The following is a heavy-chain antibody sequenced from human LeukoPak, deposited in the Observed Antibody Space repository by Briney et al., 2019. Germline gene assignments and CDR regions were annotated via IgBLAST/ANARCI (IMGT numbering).Heavy chain of an antibody. CDR2: IYPGDPDT. CDR1: GYSFTSYW. J-gene: IGHJ4*02. CDR3: ARQREPYGDLHGFVDY. Sequence: GESLKISCKGSGYSFTSYWIGWVRQMPGKGLEWMGIIYPGDPDTRYSPSFQGQVTISADKSISTAYLQWSSLKASDTAMYYCARQREPYGDLHGFVDYWGQGTLVTVSS. D-gene: IGHD4-17*01. V-gene: IGHV5-51*01.